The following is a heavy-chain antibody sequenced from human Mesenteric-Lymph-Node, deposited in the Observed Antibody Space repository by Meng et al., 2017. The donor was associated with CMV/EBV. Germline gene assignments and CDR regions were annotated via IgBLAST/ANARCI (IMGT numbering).Heavy chain of an antibody. Sequence: SETLSLTCAVYGGSFSGYYWSWIRQPPGKGLEWIGEINHSGSTNYNPSLKSRVTISVDTSKNHISLKLSSVTAADTAVYYCAREGAPDHWGQGTLVTVSS. CDR1: GGSFSGYY. CDR2: INHSGST. CDR3: AREGAPDH. V-gene: IGHV4-34*01. J-gene: IGHJ4*02.